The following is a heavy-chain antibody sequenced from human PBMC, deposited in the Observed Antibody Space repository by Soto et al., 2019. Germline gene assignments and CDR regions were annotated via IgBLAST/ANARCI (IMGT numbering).Heavy chain of an antibody. V-gene: IGHV1-46*03. CDR2: INPSGGST. D-gene: IGHD3-9*01. CDR3: ARSGEAFVYDILTGPRLTFIY. Sequence: ASVKVSCKASGYTFTSYYMHWVRQAPGQGLEWMGIINPSGGSTSYAQKFQGRVTMTRDTSTSTVYMELSSLRSEDTAVYYCARSGEAFVYDILTGPRLTFIYWGQGTLVTVSS. J-gene: IGHJ4*02. CDR1: GYTFTSYY.